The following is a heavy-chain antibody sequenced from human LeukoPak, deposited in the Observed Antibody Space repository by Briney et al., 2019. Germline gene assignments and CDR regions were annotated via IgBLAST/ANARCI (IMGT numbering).Heavy chain of an antibody. Sequence: GGSLRLSCAASGFIFSHYGMHWVRQAPGKGLERVAVIQNDASTENFADSVKGRFTISRDNSKNTVFLQMNSLRVEDTAVYYCARELSQIVWGGLDYGGQGTLVSVSS. CDR3: ARELSQIVWGGLDY. CDR2: IQNDASTE. V-gene: IGHV3-33*05. D-gene: IGHD2-21*01. CDR1: GFIFSHYG. J-gene: IGHJ4*02.